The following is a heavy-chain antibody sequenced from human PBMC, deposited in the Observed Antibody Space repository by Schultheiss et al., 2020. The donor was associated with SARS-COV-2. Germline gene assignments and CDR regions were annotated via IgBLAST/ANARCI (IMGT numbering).Heavy chain of an antibody. D-gene: IGHD1-26*01. V-gene: IGHV4-59*01. J-gene: IGHJ3*02. CDR2: IYYSGST. Sequence: SQTLSLTCTVSGGSISSYYWSWIRQPAGKGLEWIGYIYYSGSTNYNPSLKSRVTISVDTSKNQFSLKLSSVTAADTAVYYCARPDSGSYPESAFDIWGQGTMVTVSS. CDR3: ARPDSGSYPESAFDI. CDR1: GGSISSYY.